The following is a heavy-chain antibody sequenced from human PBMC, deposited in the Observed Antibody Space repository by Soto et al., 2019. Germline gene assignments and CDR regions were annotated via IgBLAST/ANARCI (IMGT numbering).Heavy chain of an antibody. Sequence: QMQLVESGGGVVQPGRSLRLSCVASGFPFREFGMHWVRQAPGKGLECVALISYDGSDYADSVKGRFTISRDDSRDTLFLHMDNLRPDDTGVYYCARRWKYYLEFWGQGTLVAVSS. CDR1: GFPFREFG. CDR3: ARRWKYYLEF. J-gene: IGHJ4*02. CDR2: ISYDGSD. V-gene: IGHV3-33*05. D-gene: IGHD3-10*01.